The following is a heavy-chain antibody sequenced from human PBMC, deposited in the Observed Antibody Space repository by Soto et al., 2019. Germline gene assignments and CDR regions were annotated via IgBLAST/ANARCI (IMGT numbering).Heavy chain of an antibody. D-gene: IGHD3-3*01. J-gene: IGHJ4*02. CDR1: VFTFISYA. CDR3: ASIYHYDFWSGPLDY. Sequence: GWSLRLSCASSVFTFISYAMHWVRQAPGKGLEWVAVISYDGSNKYYADSVKGRFTISRDNSKNTLYLQMNSLRAEDTAVYYCASIYHYDFWSGPLDYWGQGTLVTVSS. CDR2: ISYDGSNK. V-gene: IGHV3-30-3*01.